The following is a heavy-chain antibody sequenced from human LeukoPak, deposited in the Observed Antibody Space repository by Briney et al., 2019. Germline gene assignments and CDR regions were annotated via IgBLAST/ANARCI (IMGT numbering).Heavy chain of an antibody. D-gene: IGHD1-1*01. Sequence: PGGSLRLSCAASGFTFSSFWMHWVRQAPGKGLVWVSRLNSDGSSTSYADPVRGRFTISRDNAKNTLYLQMNSLRADDTAVYYCARGGTSPIDYWGQGTLVTVSS. CDR3: ARGGTSPIDY. CDR2: LNSDGSST. J-gene: IGHJ4*02. CDR1: GFTFSSFW. V-gene: IGHV3-74*01.